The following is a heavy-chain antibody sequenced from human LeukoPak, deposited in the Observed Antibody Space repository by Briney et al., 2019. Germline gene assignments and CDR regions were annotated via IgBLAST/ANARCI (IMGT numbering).Heavy chain of an antibody. CDR2: ISGSGGST. Sequence: GGSLRLSCAASGFTFSSYAMSWVRQAPGKGLEWVSAISGSGGSTYYADSAKGRFTISRDNSKSTLYLQMNSLRAEDTAVYYCAKSIAVAGTSDYWGQGTLVTVSS. J-gene: IGHJ4*02. V-gene: IGHV3-23*01. CDR1: GFTFSSYA. D-gene: IGHD6-19*01. CDR3: AKSIAVAGTSDY.